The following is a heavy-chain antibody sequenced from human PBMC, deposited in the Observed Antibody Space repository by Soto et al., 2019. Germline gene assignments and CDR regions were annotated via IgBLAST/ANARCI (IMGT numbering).Heavy chain of an antibody. D-gene: IGHD1-1*01. V-gene: IGHV1-18*01. J-gene: IGHJ4*02. CDR2: ISAHNGNT. CDR1: GYTFTSYG. Sequence: QLHLVQSGAEVKKPGASVKVSCKASGYTFTSYGITWVRQAPGQGLEWMGWISAHNGNTDYAQKLQGGVIVTRDTSTRTAYRELRSLRSDDTAVYYCARGRYGDYWGQGALVTVSS. CDR3: ARGRYGDY.